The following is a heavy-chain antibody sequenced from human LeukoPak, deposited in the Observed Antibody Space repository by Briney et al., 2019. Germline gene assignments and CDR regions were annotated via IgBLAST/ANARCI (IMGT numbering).Heavy chain of an antibody. V-gene: IGHV3-30*02. CDR3: ARSYSSTWDDAFDI. CDR2: IRNDGIDK. CDR1: GFTFSSYG. Sequence: GGSLRLSCAASGFTFSSYGMHWVRQAPGKGLEWVAFIRNDGIDKYHADSVKGRFTISRDNSKNTLYLQMNSLRAEDTAVYYCARSYSSTWDDAFDIWGQGTMVTASS. J-gene: IGHJ3*02. D-gene: IGHD6-13*01.